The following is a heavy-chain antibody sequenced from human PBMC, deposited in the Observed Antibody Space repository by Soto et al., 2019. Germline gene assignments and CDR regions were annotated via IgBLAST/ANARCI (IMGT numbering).Heavy chain of an antibody. J-gene: IGHJ6*02. CDR2: INPSGGST. Sequence: ASVKVSCKASGYTFTSYYMHWVRQAPGQGLEWMGIINPSGGSTSYAQKFQGRVTMTRDTSTSAVYMELSSLRSEDTAVYYCARVAAPYYYGMDVWGQGTTVTVSS. V-gene: IGHV1-46*01. CDR3: ARVAAPYYYGMDV. D-gene: IGHD6-13*01. CDR1: GYTFTSYY.